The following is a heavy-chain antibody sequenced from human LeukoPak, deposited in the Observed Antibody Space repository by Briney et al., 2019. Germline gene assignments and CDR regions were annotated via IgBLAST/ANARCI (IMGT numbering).Heavy chain of an antibody. D-gene: IGHD6-19*01. CDR1: GGSISSSSYY. J-gene: IGHJ4*02. Sequence: PSETLSLTCTVSGGSISSSSYYWGWIRQPPGKGLEWIGSIYYSGSTYYNPSLKSRVTISVDTSKNQFSLKLSSVTAADTAVYYCARLLFGWYYFDYWGQGTLVTVSS. CDR2: IYYSGST. V-gene: IGHV4-39*01. CDR3: ARLLFGWYYFDY.